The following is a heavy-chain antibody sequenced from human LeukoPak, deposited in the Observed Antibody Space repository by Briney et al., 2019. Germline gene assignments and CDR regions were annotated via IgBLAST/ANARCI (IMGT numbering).Heavy chain of an antibody. CDR2: INPNSGGT. V-gene: IGHV1-2*02. J-gene: IGHJ4*02. Sequence: ASVKVSCTASGYTFTGYYMHWVRQAPGQGLEWMGWINPNSGGTNYAQKFQGRVTMTRDTSISTAYMELSRLRSDDTAVYYCARAYYYDSSPGDYWGQGTLVTVSS. CDR3: ARAYYYDSSPGDY. D-gene: IGHD3-22*01. CDR1: GYTFTGYY.